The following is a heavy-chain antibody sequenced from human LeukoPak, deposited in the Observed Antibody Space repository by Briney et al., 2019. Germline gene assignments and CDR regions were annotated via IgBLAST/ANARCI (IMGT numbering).Heavy chain of an antibody. Sequence: GRSLRLSCAASGFTFDDYAMHWVRQAPGKGLEWVSGISWNSGSIGYADSVKGRFTISRDNAKNSLYLQMNSLRAEDTALYYWAKDKASKGPFLFDYWGQGTLVTVSS. CDR3: AKDKASKGPFLFDY. J-gene: IGHJ4*02. CDR2: ISWNSGSI. V-gene: IGHV3-9*01. CDR1: GFTFDDYA.